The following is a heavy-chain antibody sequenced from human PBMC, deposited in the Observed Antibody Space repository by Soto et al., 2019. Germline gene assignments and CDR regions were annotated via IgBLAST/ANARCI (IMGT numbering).Heavy chain of an antibody. CDR3: ARDHPLQIVVVVAATLDY. D-gene: IGHD2-15*01. CDR2: ISAYNGNT. Sequence: VPVKVSCKASGYTFTSYGISWVRQAPGKGLEWMGWISAYNGNTNYAQKLQGRVTMTTDTSTSTAYMELRSLRSDDTAVYYCARDHPLQIVVVVAATLDYWGQGTLVTVSS. V-gene: IGHV1-18*01. CDR1: GYTFTSYG. J-gene: IGHJ4*02.